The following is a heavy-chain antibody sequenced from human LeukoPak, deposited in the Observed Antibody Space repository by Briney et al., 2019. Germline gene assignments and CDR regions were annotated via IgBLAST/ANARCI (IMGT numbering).Heavy chain of an antibody. D-gene: IGHD2-15*01. CDR1: GFTFTTYW. CDR2: INTDGSST. CDR3: ARDSGYCAHNEDY. V-gene: IGHV3-74*01. Sequence: PGGSLRLSCAASGFTFTTYWMHWDRQAPGKGLVWVSHINTDGSSTTYADSVKGRFSISRDNAKNTLYLQMNSLRVEDTAVYYSARDSGYCAHNEDYWGQGTLVTVSS. J-gene: IGHJ4*02.